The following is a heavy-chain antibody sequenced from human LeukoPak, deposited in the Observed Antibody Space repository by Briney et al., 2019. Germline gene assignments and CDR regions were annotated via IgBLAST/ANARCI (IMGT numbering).Heavy chain of an antibody. D-gene: IGHD5-24*01. V-gene: IGHV3-23*01. CDR2: ISGSGIST. CDR1: GFTFSSYW. Sequence: GGSLRLSCAASGFTFSSYWMSWVRQAPGKGLEWVSTISGSGISTYYADYVKGRFTISRDNSKNTLYLQMNSLRAEDTAVYYCAKDRLQFALDYWGQGTLVTVSS. CDR3: AKDRLQFALDY. J-gene: IGHJ4*02.